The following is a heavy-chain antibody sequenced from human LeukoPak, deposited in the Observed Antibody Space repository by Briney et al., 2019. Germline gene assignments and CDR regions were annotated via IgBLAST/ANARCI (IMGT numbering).Heavy chain of an antibody. CDR3: ARANIAAAGLEGNWFDP. J-gene: IGHJ5*02. Sequence: SETLSLTCTVSGGSISSGGYYWSWIRQHPGKGLEWIGYIYYSGSTYYNPSLKSRVTISVDTSKNQFSLKLSSVTAADTAVYYCARANIAAAGLEGNWFDPWGQGTLVTVSS. V-gene: IGHV4-31*03. D-gene: IGHD6-13*01. CDR2: IYYSGST. CDR1: GGSISSGGYY.